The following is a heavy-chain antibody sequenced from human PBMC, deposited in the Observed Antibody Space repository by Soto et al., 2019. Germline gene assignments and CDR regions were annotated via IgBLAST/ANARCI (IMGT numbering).Heavy chain of an antibody. Sequence: VGSLRLSCAASGFTFSTYTMNCVRHAPGKGLEWVSSINGRGNYIYYAESVKGRFTISRDNAKNSLYLQMDRLRAEDTALYYCVREDGKVGTNSAFEYWGLGALVTVSS. CDR2: INGRGNYI. CDR1: GFTFSTYT. D-gene: IGHD1-26*01. J-gene: IGHJ4*02. V-gene: IGHV3-21*01. CDR3: VREDGKVGTNSAFEY.